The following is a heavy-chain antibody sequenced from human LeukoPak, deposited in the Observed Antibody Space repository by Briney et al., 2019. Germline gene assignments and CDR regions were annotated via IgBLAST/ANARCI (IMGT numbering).Heavy chain of an antibody. Sequence: PSETLSLTCAVYGGSFSGYYWSWIRQPPGKGLEWIGEINHSGSTNYNPSLKSRVTISVDTSKNQFSLKLSSVTAADTAVYYCARQDSSSWYPEYWGQGTLVTVSS. V-gene: IGHV4-34*01. CDR3: ARQDSSSWYPEY. J-gene: IGHJ4*02. CDR1: GGSFSGYY. D-gene: IGHD6-13*01. CDR2: INHSGST.